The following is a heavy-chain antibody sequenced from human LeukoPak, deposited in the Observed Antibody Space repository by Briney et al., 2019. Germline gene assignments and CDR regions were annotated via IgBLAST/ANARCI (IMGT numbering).Heavy chain of an antibody. V-gene: IGHV1-69*13. CDR2: IIPMYGTV. CDR1: GVSFSSYG. CDR3: ARTGLVIPLSIGPGIDAFDI. J-gene: IGHJ3*02. Sequence: SVKVSCKASGVSFSSYGISWVRQAPGQGPEWMGGIIPMYGTVKHAQKFQGRVSITADESTSTAHMGLSSLRSEDTAVYYCARTGLVIPLSIGPGIDAFDIWGQGTKVTVSS. D-gene: IGHD2/OR15-2a*01.